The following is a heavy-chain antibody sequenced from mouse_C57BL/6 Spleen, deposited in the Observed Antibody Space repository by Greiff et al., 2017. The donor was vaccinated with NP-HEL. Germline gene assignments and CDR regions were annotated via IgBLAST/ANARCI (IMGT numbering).Heavy chain of an antibody. Sequence: VQLQQPEAELVRPGTSVKLSCKASGYTFTSYWMHWVKQRPGQGLEWIGVIDPSDSYTNYNQKFKGKATLTVDTSSSTAYMQLSSLTSEDSAVYYCARNEEGYFDVWGTGTTVTVSS. CDR1: GYTFTSYW. CDR2: IDPSDSYT. J-gene: IGHJ1*03. CDR3: ARNEEGYFDV. V-gene: IGHV1-59*01.